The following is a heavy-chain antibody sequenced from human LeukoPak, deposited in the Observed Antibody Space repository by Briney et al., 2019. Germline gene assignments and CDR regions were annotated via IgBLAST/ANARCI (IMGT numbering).Heavy chain of an antibody. D-gene: IGHD6-13*01. CDR2: IYYSGST. CDR3: ARDSWYPYYYYGMDV. Sequence: SETLSLTCTVSGGSLSSYYWSWIRQPPGKGLEWIGYIYYSGSTNYNPSLKSRVTISVDTSKNQFSLKLSSVTAADTAVYYCARDSWYPYYYYGMDVWGQGTTVTVSS. J-gene: IGHJ6*02. V-gene: IGHV4-59*01. CDR1: GGSLSSYY.